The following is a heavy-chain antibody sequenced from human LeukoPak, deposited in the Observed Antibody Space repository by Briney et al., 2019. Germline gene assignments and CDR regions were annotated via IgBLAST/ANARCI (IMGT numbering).Heavy chain of an antibody. D-gene: IGHD3-22*01. CDR2: IIPIFGTA. V-gene: IGHV1-69*05. CDR1: GGTFSSYA. Sequence: SVKVSCKASGGTFSSYAISWVRQAPGQGLEWMGRIIPIFGTANYAQKFQGRVTITTDESTSTAYMELSSLRSEDTAVYYCARAAQAVRAMLVVDRYAFDIWGQGTMVTVSS. CDR3: ARAAQAVRAMLVVDRYAFDI. J-gene: IGHJ3*02.